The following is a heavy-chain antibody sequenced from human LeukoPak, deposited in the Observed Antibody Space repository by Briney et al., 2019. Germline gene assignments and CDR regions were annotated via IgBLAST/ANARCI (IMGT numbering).Heavy chain of an antibody. D-gene: IGHD3-10*01. Sequence: GASVTVSCQASGYTFTRYDIKWVRQAPGDGIEWKGWMNPNRAHTVYAQKFQGRVTMTRNTSISPAYMQLGSVRCAGPAVPYLARGRWFGELLLCYYYYMAVWGKGTTVTIPS. CDR3: ARGRWFGELLLCYYYYMAV. J-gene: IGHJ6*03. V-gene: IGHV1-8*01. CDR2: MNPNRAHT. CDR1: GYTFTRYD.